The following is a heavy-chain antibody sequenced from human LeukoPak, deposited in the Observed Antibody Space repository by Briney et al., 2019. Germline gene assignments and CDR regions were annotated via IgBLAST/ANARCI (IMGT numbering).Heavy chain of an antibody. CDR2: IKQDGSER. D-gene: IGHD1-26*01. Sequence: GGSLRLSCAASGFTLSIYWMSWVRQAPGKGLEWVASIKQDGSERFYVDSVKGRFTISRDNAKNSLYLQMNSLRPEDTALYYCARGSGLYYSDSWGQGTLVTVSS. V-gene: IGHV3-7*03. CDR3: ARGSGLYYSDS. CDR1: GFTLSIYW. J-gene: IGHJ4*02.